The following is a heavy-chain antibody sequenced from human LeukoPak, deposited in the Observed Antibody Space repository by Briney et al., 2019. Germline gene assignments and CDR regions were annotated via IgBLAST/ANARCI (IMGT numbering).Heavy chain of an antibody. J-gene: IGHJ3*02. D-gene: IGHD3-22*01. CDR3: ARDYGYYDSSGYDHRDDPFDI. CDR2: ISSSSSYI. V-gene: IGHV3-21*01. CDR1: GFTFSIYS. Sequence: GGSLRLSCAASGFTFSIYSMNWVRQAPGKALEWVSSISSSSSYIYYADSVKGRFTISRDNAKNSLYLQMNSLRAEDTAVYYCARDYGYYDSSGYDHRDDPFDIWGQGTMVTVSS.